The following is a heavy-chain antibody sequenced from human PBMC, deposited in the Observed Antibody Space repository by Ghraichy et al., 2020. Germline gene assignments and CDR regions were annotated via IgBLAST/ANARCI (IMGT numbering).Heavy chain of an antibody. V-gene: IGHV3-53*01. CDR2: IYSGGST. D-gene: IGHD3-3*01. Sequence: GGSLRLSCAASGFTVSSNYMSWVRQAPGKGLEWVSIIYSGGSTYYADSVKGRFTISRDNSKNTLYLQMNSLRAEDTAVYYCARGKNYDYYGMDVWGQGTTVTVSS. J-gene: IGHJ6*02. CDR3: ARGKNYDYYGMDV. CDR1: GFTVSSNY.